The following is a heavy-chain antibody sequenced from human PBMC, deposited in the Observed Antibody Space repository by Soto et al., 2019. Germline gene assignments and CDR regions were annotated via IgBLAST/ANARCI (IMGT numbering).Heavy chain of an antibody. V-gene: IGHV4-39*07. CDR2: MYHSGNT. CDR1: GGPISSSGYN. J-gene: IGHJ4*02. D-gene: IGHD3-3*01. CDR3: ARKQAGFFYGIDY. Sequence: PSETLSLTCIVSGGPISSSGYNWVWIRHPPGKGLGCLGSMYHSGNTYYNPSLQSRIILLTDTSKNQFSLKLSSATAADTAVYFCARKQAGFFYGIDYWGQGTLVTVSS.